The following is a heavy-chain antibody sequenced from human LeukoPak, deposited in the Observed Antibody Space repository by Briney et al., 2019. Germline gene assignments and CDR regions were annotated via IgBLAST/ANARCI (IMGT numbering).Heavy chain of an antibody. J-gene: IGHJ4*02. CDR3: AKDALRGDSSGWGQTHDFDY. D-gene: IGHD6-19*01. CDR2: ISGSGGST. CDR1: GFTFSSYA. Sequence: PGGSLRLSCAASGFTFSSYAMSWVRQAPGKGLEWVSAISGSGGSTYYADSVKGRFTISRDNSKNTLYLQMNSLRAEDTAVYYCAKDALRGDSSGWGQTHDFDYWGQGTLVTVSS. V-gene: IGHV3-23*01.